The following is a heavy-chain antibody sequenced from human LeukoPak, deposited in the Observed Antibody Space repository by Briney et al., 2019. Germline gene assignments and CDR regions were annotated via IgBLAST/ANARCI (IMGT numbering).Heavy chain of an antibody. CDR2: INHSGRT. CDR1: GGSISSYC. CDR3: ARAIRYFGYYYYYMDV. J-gene: IGHJ6*03. D-gene: IGHD3-9*01. V-gene: IGHV4-34*01. Sequence: SETLSLTCTVSGGSISSYCWSWIRQPPGKGLEWIGEINHSGRTNYNPSLKSRVTISVDTSKNQFSLKLSSVTAADTAVYYCARAIRYFGYYYYYMDVWGKGTTVTISS.